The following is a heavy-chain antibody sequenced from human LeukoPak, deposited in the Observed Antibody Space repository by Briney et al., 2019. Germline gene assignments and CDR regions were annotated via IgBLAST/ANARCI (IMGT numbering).Heavy chain of an antibody. CDR3: AREGESYYYDY. J-gene: IGHJ4*02. Sequence: SVKVSCKASGYTFTSYYMHWVRQAPGQGLEWMGGIIPISGTTNYAQKFQGRVTITADESTSTAYMELSSLRSEDTAVYYCAREGESYYYDYWGQGTLVTVSS. D-gene: IGHD3-22*01. CDR2: IIPISGTT. V-gene: IGHV1-69*13. CDR1: GYTFTSYY.